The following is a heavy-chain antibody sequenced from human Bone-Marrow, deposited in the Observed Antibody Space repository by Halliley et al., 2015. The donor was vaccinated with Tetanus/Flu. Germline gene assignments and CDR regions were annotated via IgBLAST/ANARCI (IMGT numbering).Heavy chain of an antibody. CDR2: IYYSGSP. CDR1: GASIHNYY. CDR3: ARNLQTGETDS. V-gene: IGHV4-59*01. J-gene: IGHJ4*02. Sequence: TLSLTCSVSGASIHNYYWSWIRQSPGKGLEWIGYIYYSGSPTYNPSLKSRVTISVDASKNQFSLNLTSVTAADTAVYYCARNLQTGETDSWGQGSLVTVSS. D-gene: IGHD1-7*01.